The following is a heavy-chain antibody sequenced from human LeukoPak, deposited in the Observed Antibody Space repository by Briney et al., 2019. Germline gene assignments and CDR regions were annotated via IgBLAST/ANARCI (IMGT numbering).Heavy chain of an antibody. CDR1: GYTFSSYG. Sequence: GGSLRVSCAASGYTFSSYGMHWVRQAPGKGLEWVAVISYDGGIKYYADSVKGRFTISRDNSKNTLYLQMNNLRADDTAVYYCAKDLEGIAVAGPRDDYWGQGTLVTVSS. V-gene: IGHV3-30*18. CDR2: ISYDGGIK. CDR3: AKDLEGIAVAGPRDDY. J-gene: IGHJ4*02. D-gene: IGHD6-19*01.